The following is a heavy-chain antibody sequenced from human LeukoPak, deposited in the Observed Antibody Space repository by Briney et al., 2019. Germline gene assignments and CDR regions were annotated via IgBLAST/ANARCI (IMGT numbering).Heavy chain of an antibody. CDR2: IKSKTDGGTT. CDR3: TTGPTG. Sequence: GGSLRLSCAGSGFIFSNAWMAWFRQAPGKGLEWVGRIKSKTDGGTTHYAIPVKGRFTISRDDSKNTLYLQMNSLKTEDTARYYCTTGPTGGGQGTLVTVSS. D-gene: IGHD3-10*01. V-gene: IGHV3-15*01. CDR1: GFIFSNAW. J-gene: IGHJ4*02.